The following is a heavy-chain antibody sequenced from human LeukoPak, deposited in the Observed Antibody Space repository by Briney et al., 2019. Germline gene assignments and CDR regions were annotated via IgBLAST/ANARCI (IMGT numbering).Heavy chain of an antibody. J-gene: IGHJ4*02. CDR2: ITSDGSGT. Sequence: GGSLRLSCEVSGFTFSTYWMIWVRQAPGKGLEWVSRITSDGSGTTYADSVRGRFTVSRDNSRNTLSLQMNSLRDEDTALYYCGRDQDGPGATIDFWGQGTLVTVSS. CDR3: GRDQDGPGATIDF. CDR1: GFTFSTYW. V-gene: IGHV3-74*03. D-gene: IGHD1-26*01.